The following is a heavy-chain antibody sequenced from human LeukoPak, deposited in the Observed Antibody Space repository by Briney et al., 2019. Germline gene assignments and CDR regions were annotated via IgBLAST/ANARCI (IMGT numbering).Heavy chain of an antibody. Sequence: SRTLSITCTVSGGSISSGDYYWSWIRQPPGKGLEWIGYIYYSGSTYYNPSLKSRVTISVDTSKNQFSLKLSSVTAADTAVYYCARERINGGTGTYIFDYWGQGTLVTVSS. D-gene: IGHD3-10*01. CDR1: GGSISSGDYY. CDR2: IYYSGST. J-gene: IGHJ4*02. CDR3: ARERINGGTGTYIFDY. V-gene: IGHV4-30-4*01.